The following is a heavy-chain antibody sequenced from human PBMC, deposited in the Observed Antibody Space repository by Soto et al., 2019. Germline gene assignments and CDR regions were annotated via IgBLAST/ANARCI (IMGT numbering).Heavy chain of an antibody. D-gene: IGHD3-22*01. CDR3: ARYYYDSSGYYPFYYYGMDV. J-gene: IGHJ6*02. CDR2: IYSSGST. V-gene: IGHV4-59*08. CDR1: GGSISNSY. Sequence: SSETLSLTCTVSGGSISNSYWSWIRLSPGKGLEWIGYIYSSGSTNYNPSLESRVTISVDTSKNQFSLKLTSLIAADTAIYYCARYYYDSSGYYPFYYYGMDVWGQGTTVTVSS.